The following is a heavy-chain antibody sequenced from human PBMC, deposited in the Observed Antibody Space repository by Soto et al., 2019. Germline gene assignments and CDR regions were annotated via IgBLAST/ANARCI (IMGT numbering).Heavy chain of an antibody. D-gene: IGHD2-21*01. CDR2: ISGDSGYI. V-gene: IGHV3-21*02. CDR1: GFSFESYS. CDR3: VREIVVVPDRADYFDY. Sequence: EVQLVESGGGLVKPGGSVRLSCAVSGFSFESYSMNWVRQAPGKGLEWVSSISGDSGYIYYADSVKGRFTVSRDNAKNSLYLQMYSLGVEDTAVYYCVREIVVVPDRADYFDYWGQGILVTVSS. J-gene: IGHJ4*02.